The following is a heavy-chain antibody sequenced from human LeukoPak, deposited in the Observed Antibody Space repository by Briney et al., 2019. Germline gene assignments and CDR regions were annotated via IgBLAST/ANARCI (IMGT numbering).Heavy chain of an antibody. D-gene: IGHD1-26*01. V-gene: IGHV3-7*05. CDR3: ARDHGVGATTDGMDV. Sequence: GESLRLSCAASGFSFSNYWMAWVPQAPGKGPEWVANIKPDGSEKYYVDSVKGRFTISRDNAKNSLSLQMGSLTAEDTAVYYCARDHGVGATTDGMDVWGQGTTVTVSS. CDR1: GFSFSNYW. J-gene: IGHJ6*02. CDR2: IKPDGSEK.